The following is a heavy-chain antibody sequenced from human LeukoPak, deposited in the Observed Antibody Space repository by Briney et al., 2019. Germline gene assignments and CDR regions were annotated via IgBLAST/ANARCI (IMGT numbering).Heavy chain of an antibody. CDR2: IYYSGST. Sequence: SETLSLTCTVSGGSISSYYWSWIRQPPGKGLEWIGYIYYSGSTNYNPSLKSRVTISVDTSKNQFSLKLSSVTAADTAVYYCARGRGGGGSSNNWFDPWGQGTLVTVSS. CDR3: ARGRGGGGSSNNWFDP. CDR1: GGSISSYY. D-gene: IGHD2-15*01. J-gene: IGHJ5*02. V-gene: IGHV4-59*01.